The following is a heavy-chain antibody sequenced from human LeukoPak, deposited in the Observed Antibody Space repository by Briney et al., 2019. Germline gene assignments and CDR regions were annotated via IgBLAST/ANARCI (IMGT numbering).Heavy chain of an antibody. CDR3: ARDNGDYYGSGSCDY. CDR2: INVGNGNT. CDR1: GYSFSTYA. J-gene: IGHJ4*02. D-gene: IGHD3-10*01. V-gene: IGHV1-3*01. Sequence: ASVKVSCKPSGYSFSTYAMQWVRQAPGQRLEWMGWINVGNGNTKYSQKFQGRVTLTRDTSASTAYMELSSLRSEDTAVYYCARDNGDYYGSGSCDYWGQGTLVTVSS.